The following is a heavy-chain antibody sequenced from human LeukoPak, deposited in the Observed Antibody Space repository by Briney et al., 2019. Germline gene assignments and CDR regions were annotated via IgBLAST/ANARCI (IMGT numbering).Heavy chain of an antibody. J-gene: IGHJ4*02. CDR1: GGSISSYY. V-gene: IGHV4-59*08. CDR3: ASWSYFFDY. CDR2: IYYSGST. D-gene: IGHD1-26*01. Sequence: PSETLSLTCTVSGGSISSYYWSWIRQPPGKGLEWIGYIYYSGSTKNNPSLKSRVTISVDTSKNQFSLKLSSVTAADTAVYYCASWSYFFDYWGQGTLVTVSS.